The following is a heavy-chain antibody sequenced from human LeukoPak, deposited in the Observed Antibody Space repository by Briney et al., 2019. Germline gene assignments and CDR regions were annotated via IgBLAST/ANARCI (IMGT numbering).Heavy chain of an antibody. V-gene: IGHV3-64*01. D-gene: IGHD5-18*01. CDR1: GFMFSNYD. J-gene: IGHJ4*02. CDR3: ARGRGYIYGYDY. Sequence: QTGGSLRLSCAASGFMFSNYDMHWVRQAPGKGLEYVSHISTNGGSTYYAISVKGRFTISRDNSKNTLYLQMGSLRAEDMAVYYCARGRGYIYGYDYWGQGTLVTVFS. CDR2: ISTNGGST.